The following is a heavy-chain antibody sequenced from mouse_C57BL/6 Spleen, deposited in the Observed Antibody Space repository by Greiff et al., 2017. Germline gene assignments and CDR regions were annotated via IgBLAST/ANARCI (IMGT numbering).Heavy chain of an antibody. Sequence: QVQLQQPGAELVMPGASVKLSCKASGYTFTSYWMHWVKQRPGQGLEWIGEIDPSDSYTNHNQKFKGKSTLTVDKSSSTAYMQLSSLTSEDSAVYYCARFSRYDYFYAMDYWGQGTSVTVSS. D-gene: IGHD2-4*01. J-gene: IGHJ4*01. CDR2: IDPSDSYT. V-gene: IGHV1-69*01. CDR3: ARFSRYDYFYAMDY. CDR1: GYTFTSYW.